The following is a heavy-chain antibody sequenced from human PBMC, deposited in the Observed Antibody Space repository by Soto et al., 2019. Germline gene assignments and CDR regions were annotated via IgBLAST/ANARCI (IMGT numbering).Heavy chain of an antibody. CDR1: GFTFSSYS. V-gene: IGHV3-21*01. Sequence: GGSLRLSCAASGFTFSSYSMNWVRQAPGKGLEWVSSISSSSSYIYYADSVKGRFTISRDNAKNSLYLQMNSLTAADTAVYFCGGQDYGAKGYYFENWGRGALVTVSS. CDR2: ISSSSSYI. CDR3: GGQDYGAKGYYFEN. J-gene: IGHJ4*02. D-gene: IGHD4-17*01.